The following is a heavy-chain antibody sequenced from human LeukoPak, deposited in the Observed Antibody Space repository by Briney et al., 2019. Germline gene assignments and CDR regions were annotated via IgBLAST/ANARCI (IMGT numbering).Heavy chain of an antibody. CDR3: ARRAEMTALGLGNWFDP. D-gene: IGHD2-21*02. J-gene: IGHJ5*02. CDR2: IYYSGST. CDR1: GGSISSHY. V-gene: IGHV4-59*11. Sequence: PSETLSLTCTVSGGSISSHYWNWIRQPPGKELEWIGYIYYSGSTNYNPSLKSRVTISVDTSKSQFSLTLSSVTAADTAVYYCARRAEMTALGLGNWFDPWGQGILVIVSS.